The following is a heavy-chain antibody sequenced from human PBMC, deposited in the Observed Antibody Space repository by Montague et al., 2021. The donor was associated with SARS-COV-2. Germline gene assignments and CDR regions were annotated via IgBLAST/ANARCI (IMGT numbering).Heavy chain of an antibody. J-gene: IGHJ4*02. D-gene: IGHD3-10*01. CDR1: GASVTSTNW. CDR2: IYHTGNT. Sequence: SETLSLTCGVSGASVTSTNWWSWVRQPTGKGLEWIGEIYHTGNTNYSPSLKNRVSISLDKSKNQLSLRLNSVTAADTAVYYCARVGNYLGVYWGQGILVTVSS. V-gene: IGHV4-4*02. CDR3: ARVGNYLGVY.